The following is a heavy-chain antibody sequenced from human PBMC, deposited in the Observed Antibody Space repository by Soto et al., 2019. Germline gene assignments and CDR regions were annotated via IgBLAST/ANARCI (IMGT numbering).Heavy chain of an antibody. CDR2: ISYDGSNK. V-gene: IGHV3-30-3*01. CDR1: GFTFSSYA. CDR3: AIDNWNYGPSGLDY. D-gene: IGHD1-7*01. J-gene: IGHJ4*02. Sequence: QVQLVESGGGVVQPGRSLRLSCAASGFTFSSYAMHWVRQAPGKGLEWVAVISYDGSNKYYADSVKGRFTISRDNSKNTLYLQMNSLRAEDTAVYYCAIDNWNYGPSGLDYLGQGNLVTVSS.